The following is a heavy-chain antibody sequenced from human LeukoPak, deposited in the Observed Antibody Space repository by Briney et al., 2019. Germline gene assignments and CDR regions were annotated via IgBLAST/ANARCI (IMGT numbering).Heavy chain of an antibody. V-gene: IGHV3-23*01. Sequence: GGSLRLSCAASGFPFSSCAMNWVRQAPGKGLEWVSTISGSGGSTYYADSVKGRFTISRDNTKNTLYLKMNSLRAEDTALYYCAKANHYGWGSYYALDYWGQGTLVTVSS. J-gene: IGHJ4*02. CDR3: AKANHYGWGSYYALDY. D-gene: IGHD3-10*01. CDR1: GFPFSSCA. CDR2: ISGSGGST.